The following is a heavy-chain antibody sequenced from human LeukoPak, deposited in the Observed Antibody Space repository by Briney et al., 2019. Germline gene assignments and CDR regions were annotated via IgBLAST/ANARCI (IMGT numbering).Heavy chain of an antibody. CDR1: GYTFTSYD. Sequence: ASVKVSCKASGYTFTSYDINWVRQAPGQGLEWMGIINPSGGSTSYAQKFQGRVTMTRDTSTSTVYMELSSLRSEDTAVYYCARGPLLWFGELFKGNWFDPWGQGTLVTVSS. CDR3: ARGPLLWFGELFKGNWFDP. D-gene: IGHD3-10*01. CDR2: INPSGGST. V-gene: IGHV1-46*01. J-gene: IGHJ5*02.